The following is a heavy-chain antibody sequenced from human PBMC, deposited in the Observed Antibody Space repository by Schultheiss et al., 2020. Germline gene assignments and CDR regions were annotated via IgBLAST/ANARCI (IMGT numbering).Heavy chain of an antibody. V-gene: IGHV3-9*01. Sequence: GGSLRLSCAASGFTFDDYAMHWVRQAPGKGLEWVSGISWNSGSIGYADSVKGRFTISRDNAKNTLYLQMNSLRAEDTAVYYCARVGGGGNLEGYFDYWGQGTLVTVSS. CDR2: ISWNSGSI. CDR1: GFTFDDYA. CDR3: ARVGGGGNLEGYFDY. D-gene: IGHD4-23*01. J-gene: IGHJ4*02.